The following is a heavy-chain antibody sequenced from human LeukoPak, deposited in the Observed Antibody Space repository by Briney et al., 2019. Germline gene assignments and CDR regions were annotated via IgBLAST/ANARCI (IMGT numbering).Heavy chain of an antibody. CDR1: GFTFSSYA. CDR2: ISGSGGTT. Sequence: GGSLRLSCAASGFTFSSYAMSWVRQAPGKGLEWVSAISGSGGTTYYADSVKGRFTISRDTSKNTLYLQMNSLRVEDTAVYYCARVRDYDYVWGRREDAFDIWGQGTMVTVSS. D-gene: IGHD3-16*01. J-gene: IGHJ3*02. V-gene: IGHV3-23*01. CDR3: ARVRDYDYVWGRREDAFDI.